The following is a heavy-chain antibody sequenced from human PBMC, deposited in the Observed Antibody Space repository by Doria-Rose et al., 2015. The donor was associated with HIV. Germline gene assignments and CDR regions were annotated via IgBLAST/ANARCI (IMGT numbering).Heavy chain of an antibody. CDR2: IFSDDER. CDR3: ARIKSSRWYHKYYFDF. J-gene: IGHJ4*02. Sequence: QVTLKESGPVLVKPTETLTLTCTVSGVSLSSPGMGVSWIRQPPGKALEWLANIFSDDERSYKTSLKSRLTISRSTSKSQVVLTMTDMDPVDTATYYCARIKSSRWYHKYYFDFWGQGTLVIVPA. D-gene: IGHD6-13*01. CDR1: GVSLSSPGMG. V-gene: IGHV2-26*01.